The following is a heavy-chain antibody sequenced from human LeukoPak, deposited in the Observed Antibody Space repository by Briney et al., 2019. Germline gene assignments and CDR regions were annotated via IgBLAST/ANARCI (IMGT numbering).Heavy chain of an antibody. D-gene: IGHD2-2*01. CDR2: ISYDGSNK. Sequence: SGGSLRLSCAASGFTFSSYGMHWVRQAPGEGLEWVAVISYDGSNKYYADSVKGRFTISRDNSKNTLYLQMNSLRAEDTAVYYCAKDGPVPPYCSCTSCYYYGMDVWGQGTTVTVSS. J-gene: IGHJ6*02. CDR1: GFTFSSYG. CDR3: AKDGPVPPYCSCTSCYYYGMDV. V-gene: IGHV3-30*18.